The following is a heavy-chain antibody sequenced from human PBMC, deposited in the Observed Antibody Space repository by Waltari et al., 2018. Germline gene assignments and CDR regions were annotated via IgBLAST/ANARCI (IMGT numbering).Heavy chain of an antibody. CDR3: ARWLGAYAYSLFDY. CDR2: FNWNGGST. D-gene: IGHD3-16*01. J-gene: IGHJ4*02. V-gene: IGHV3-20*04. Sequence: DGQLVGSGGRLVRPGGPLRLSGAASGVPCGGDGMSWVRQAPGKGLEWVSGFNWNGGSTAYSDSVKGRFTMSRDNAKNSLHLQMKSLRAEDTALYYCARWLGAYAYSLFDYWGQGTPVTVSS. CDR1: GVPCGGDG.